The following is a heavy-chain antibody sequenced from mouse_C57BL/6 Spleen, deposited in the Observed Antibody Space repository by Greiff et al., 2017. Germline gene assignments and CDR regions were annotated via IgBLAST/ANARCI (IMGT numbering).Heavy chain of an antibody. CDR1: GYTFTDYE. D-gene: IGHD1-1*01. V-gene: IGHV1-15*01. CDR2: IDPETGGT. J-gene: IGHJ1*03. Sequence: QVQLQQSGAELVRPGASVTLSCKASGYTFTDYEMHWVKQTPVHGLEWIGAIDPETGGTAYNQKFKGKAILTADKSSSTAYMELRSLTSEDSAVYYCTPYGSSYVDWYFDVWGTGTTVTVSS. CDR3: TPYGSSYVDWYFDV.